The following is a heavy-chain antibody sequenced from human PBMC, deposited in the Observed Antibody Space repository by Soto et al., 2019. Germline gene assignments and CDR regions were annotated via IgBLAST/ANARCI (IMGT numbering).Heavy chain of an antibody. J-gene: IGHJ4*02. D-gene: IGHD2-15*01. CDR1: GYTFTNYD. V-gene: IGHV1-8*01. Sequence: ASVKVSCKGSGYTFTNYDINWVRQAPGQGPEWLGWVSPDSDNSGCAQKFQGRVTMTRDASISTAYMELSSLTYEDTAVYYCARGVTRGCDYSGQTTLVTVSS. CDR2: VSPDSDNS. CDR3: ARGVTRGCDY.